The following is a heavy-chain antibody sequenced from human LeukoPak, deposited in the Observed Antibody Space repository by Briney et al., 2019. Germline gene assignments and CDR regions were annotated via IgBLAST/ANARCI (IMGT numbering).Heavy chain of an antibody. CDR2: FDPEDGET. CDR3: ARGDDSSGYSVYFDY. V-gene: IGHV1-24*01. D-gene: IGHD3-22*01. CDR1: GYTLTELS. Sequence: ASVKVSCKVSGYTLTELSMHWVRQAPGKGLEWMGGFDPEDGETIYAQKFQGRVTMTEDTSTDTAYMELSSLRSEDTAVYYCARGDDSSGYSVYFDYWGQGTLVTVSS. J-gene: IGHJ4*02.